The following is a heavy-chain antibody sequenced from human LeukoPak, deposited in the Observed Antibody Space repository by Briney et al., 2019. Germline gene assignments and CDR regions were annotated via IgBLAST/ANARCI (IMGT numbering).Heavy chain of an antibody. V-gene: IGHV3-30*18. D-gene: IGHD5-12*01. J-gene: IGHJ4*02. CDR1: GFTFSSYG. CDR2: ISYDGSNK. CDR3: AKESNRGVATIDY. Sequence: GRSLRLSCAASGFTFSSYGMHWVRQAPGKGLDWVAVISYDGSNKYYADSVKGRFTISRDNSKNTLFLQMNSLRAEDTAVYYCAKESNRGVATIDYWGQGTLVTVSS.